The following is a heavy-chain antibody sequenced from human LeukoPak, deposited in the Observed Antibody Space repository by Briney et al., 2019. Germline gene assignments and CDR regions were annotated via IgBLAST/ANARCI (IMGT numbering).Heavy chain of an antibody. CDR1: GGSISSYY. J-gene: IGHJ4*02. Sequence: SETLSLTCTVSGGSISSYYWSWIRQPPGKGLEWIGYIYYSGSTNYNPSLKSRVTISIDTSTNQFSLKLSSVTAADTAVYYCARLRGYSYGSDWGQGTLVTVSS. D-gene: IGHD5-18*01. CDR2: IYYSGST. V-gene: IGHV4-59*08. CDR3: ARLRGYSYGSD.